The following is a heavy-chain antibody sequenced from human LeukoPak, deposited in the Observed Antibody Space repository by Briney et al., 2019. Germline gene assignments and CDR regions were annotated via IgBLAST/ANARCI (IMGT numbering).Heavy chain of an antibody. CDR3: AGDVMSTALDAFDV. CDR1: GGSISSSSYY. CDR2: IYHSGST. Sequence: SETLSLTCTVSGGSISSSSYYWDWMRQPPGKGLEWIGSIYHSGSTYYNPSLKSRVTISVDRSKNQFSLKLSSVTAADTAVYYCAGDVMSTALDAFDVWGQGTMVTVSS. V-gene: IGHV4-39*07. D-gene: IGHD1-1*01. J-gene: IGHJ3*01.